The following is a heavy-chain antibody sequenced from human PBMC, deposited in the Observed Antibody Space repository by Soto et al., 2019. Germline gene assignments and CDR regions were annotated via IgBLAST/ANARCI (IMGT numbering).Heavy chain of an antibody. CDR1: GFTFSSYA. D-gene: IGHD6-13*01. Sequence: PGGSLRLSCAASGFTFSSYAMHWVRQAPGKGLEWVAVISYDGSNKYYADSVKGRFTISRDNSKNTLYLQMNSLRAEDTAVYYCAREYSSSWAIDYWGQGTLVTVSS. J-gene: IGHJ4*02. V-gene: IGHV3-30-3*01. CDR3: AREYSSSWAIDY. CDR2: ISYDGSNK.